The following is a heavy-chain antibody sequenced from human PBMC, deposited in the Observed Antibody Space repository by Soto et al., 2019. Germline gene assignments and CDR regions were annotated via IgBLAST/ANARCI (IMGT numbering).Heavy chain of an antibody. J-gene: IGHJ5*02. CDR1: GYSFTNND. CDR2: MNPGSGDT. V-gene: IGHV1-8*01. CDR3: ARMETSGSLNWFDP. D-gene: IGHD3-10*01. Sequence: GASVKVSCKASGYSFTNNDVSWVRQATGQGLEWMGWMNPGSGDTGYAQKFQGRVTMTRDISIATAYMELSSLRSDDTAIYYCARMETSGSLNWFDPWCQGTLVTVSS.